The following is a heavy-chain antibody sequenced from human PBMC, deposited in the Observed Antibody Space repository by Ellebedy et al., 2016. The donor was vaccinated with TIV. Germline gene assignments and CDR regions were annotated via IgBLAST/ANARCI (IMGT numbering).Heavy chain of an antibody. D-gene: IGHD1-14*01. Sequence: AASVKVSCKASGGTFSSYAIGWVRQAPGQGLEWMGVIIPISGTTVYAQKFQGRFTITADKSTSTGYMELTSLGLEDTAVYYCAREGREYNTPSQYFQHWGQGTLVTVSS. J-gene: IGHJ1*01. CDR1: GGTFSSYA. V-gene: IGHV1-69*06. CDR2: IIPISGTT. CDR3: AREGREYNTPSQYFQH.